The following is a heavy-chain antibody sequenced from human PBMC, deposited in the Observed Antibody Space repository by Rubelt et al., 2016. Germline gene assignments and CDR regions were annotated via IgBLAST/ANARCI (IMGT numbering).Heavy chain of an antibody. CDR3: ARHYCSSGSCYSFDY. J-gene: IGHJ4*02. CDR2: IYYSGNT. Sequence: QVQLQESGPGLVKPSETLSLTCTVSGGSINSYYWSWIRQTPGKGLEWIWYIYYSGNTNSHPSLQNRVTISVVTSKNQFSREPGSVTAADTAVYSCARHYCSSGSCYSFDYWGQGTLVTVSS. CDR1: GGSINSYY. D-gene: IGHD2-15*01. V-gene: IGHV4-59*08.